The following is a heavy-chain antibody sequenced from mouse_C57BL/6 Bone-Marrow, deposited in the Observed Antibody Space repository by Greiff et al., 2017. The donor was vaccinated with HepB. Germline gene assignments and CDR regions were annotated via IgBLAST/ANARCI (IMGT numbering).Heavy chain of an antibody. J-gene: IGHJ2*01. CDR1: GFTFSDYY. V-gene: IGHV5-16*01. D-gene: IGHD1-1*01. Sequence: EVMLVESEGGLVQPGSSMKLSCTASGFTFSDYYMAWVRQVPEKGLEWVANINYDGSSTYYLDSLKSRFIISRDNAKNILYLQMSSLKSEDTATYYCARDHYGSSLFDYWGQGTTLTVSS. CDR2: INYDGSST. CDR3: ARDHYGSSLFDY.